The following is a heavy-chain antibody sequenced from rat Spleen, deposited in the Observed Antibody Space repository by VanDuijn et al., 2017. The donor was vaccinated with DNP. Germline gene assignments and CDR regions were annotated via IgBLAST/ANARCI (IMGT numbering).Heavy chain of an antibody. D-gene: IGHD1-11*01. CDR1: GFNFNDYW. V-gene: IGHV4-2*01. J-gene: IGHJ3*01. CDR2: INKDSSTI. CDR3: ARLGWHGWFAY. Sequence: EVKLVESGGGLVQPGRSLKLSCAPSGFNFNDYWIGWVRQAPGKRLEWIGEINKDSSTINYSPSLKDKFTISRDNAQNTLYLQMSKLGSEDTAIYYCARLGWHGWFAYWGQGTLVTVSS.